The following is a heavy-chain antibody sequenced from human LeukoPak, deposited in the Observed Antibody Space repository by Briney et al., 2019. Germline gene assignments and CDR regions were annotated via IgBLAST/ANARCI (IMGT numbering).Heavy chain of an antibody. D-gene: IGHD2-15*01. J-gene: IGHJ6*02. CDR2: TYYRSKWYN. CDR1: GDSVSSNSAA. Sequence: SQTLSLTGAISGDSVSSNSAAWNWIRQSPSRGLEWLGRTYYRSKWYNDYAVSVKSRITINPDTSKNQFSLQLNSVTPEDTAVYYCVRFVVVVAAGYYGMDVWGQGTTVTVSS. V-gene: IGHV6-1*01. CDR3: VRFVVVVAAGYYGMDV.